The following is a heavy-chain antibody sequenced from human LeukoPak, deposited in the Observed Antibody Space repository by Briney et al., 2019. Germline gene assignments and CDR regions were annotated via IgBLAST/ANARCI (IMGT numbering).Heavy chain of an antibody. D-gene: IGHD6-13*01. Sequence: APVKVSCKASGYTLTDHYIHWVRQAPGQGVEWMGRINPNSAVANYAQKFQGRVTMTTDTSISTAYMELSSLTSDDTAVYYCARGTAVGQTRDYWGQGTLVTVSS. CDR1: GYTLTDHY. V-gene: IGHV1-2*06. CDR2: INPNSAVA. J-gene: IGHJ4*02. CDR3: ARGTAVGQTRDY.